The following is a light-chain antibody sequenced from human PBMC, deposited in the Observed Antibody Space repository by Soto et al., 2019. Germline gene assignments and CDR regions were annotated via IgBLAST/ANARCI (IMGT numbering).Light chain of an antibody. CDR3: QTWGAGMV. J-gene: IGLJ3*02. V-gene: IGLV4-69*01. CDR2: LNSDGSH. CDR1: SGHSSYA. Sequence: QLVLTQSPSASASLGASVKLTCTLSSGHSSYAIAWHQQQPEKGPRYLMKLNSDGSHNKGDGIPDRFSGSTSGAERYLTISSLQSEDEADYHCQTWGAGMVFGGGTQLTVL.